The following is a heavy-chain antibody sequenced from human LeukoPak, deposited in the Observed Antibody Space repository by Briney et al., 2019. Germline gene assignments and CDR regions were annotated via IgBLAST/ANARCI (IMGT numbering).Heavy chain of an antibody. D-gene: IGHD1-1*01. V-gene: IGHV3-30-3*01. CDR2: ISYDGSNK. J-gene: IGHJ6*02. CDR1: GFTFSTYA. CDR3: ARAGPMRPQDTERYYAMDV. Sequence: AGGSLRLSCAASGFTFSTYAMHWVRQAPGKGLEWVAVISYDGSNKDDADSVKGRFTISRDNSKNTLYLQVNSLRGEDTAVYYCARAGPMRPQDTERYYAMDVWGQGTTVTVSS.